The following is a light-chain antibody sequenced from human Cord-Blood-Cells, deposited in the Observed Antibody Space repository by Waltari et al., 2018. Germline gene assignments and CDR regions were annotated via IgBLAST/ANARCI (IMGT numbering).Light chain of an antibody. J-gene: IGKJ1*01. Sequence: EIVLTQSPGTLSLSSGERATLSCRASQRVSSSYLAWYQQKPGQAPRLLIYGASSRATGIPDRFSGSGSGTDFTLTISRLEPEDFAVYYCQQYGSSRTFGQGTKVEIK. CDR3: QQYGSSRT. CDR2: GAS. V-gene: IGKV3-20*01. CDR1: QRVSSSY.